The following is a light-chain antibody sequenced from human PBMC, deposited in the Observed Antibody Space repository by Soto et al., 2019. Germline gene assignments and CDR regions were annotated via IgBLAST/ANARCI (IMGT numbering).Light chain of an antibody. J-gene: IGKJ4*01. CDR3: QHYGSPLT. CDR2: AAS. V-gene: IGKV3-20*01. Sequence: EIVLTQSPDTLSLSAGKRANLSCRASQSVGSNYLAWYQQKPGKTPRLLIYAASSTATGIPDTLSGGGSGTDFTLTISRLEPEDSAVYYCQHYGSPLTFGGGTKVDIK. CDR1: QSVGSNY.